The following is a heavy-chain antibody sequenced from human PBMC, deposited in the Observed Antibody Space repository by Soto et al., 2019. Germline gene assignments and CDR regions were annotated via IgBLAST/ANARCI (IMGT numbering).Heavy chain of an antibody. J-gene: IGHJ6*03. Sequence: QVQLVQSGAEVKKPGASVKVSCKASGYTFTDYTMHWVRQAPGQRLEWMGWINAVNGNTKYSQKFQGRVTITRDTSASTAYMELSSLRSEDTAVYYCARDIGYCSSTSCYDYYYYYMDVGGKGTTVTVSS. CDR2: INAVNGNT. D-gene: IGHD2-2*01. CDR3: ARDIGYCSSTSCYDYYYYYMDV. V-gene: IGHV1-3*01. CDR1: GYTFTDYT.